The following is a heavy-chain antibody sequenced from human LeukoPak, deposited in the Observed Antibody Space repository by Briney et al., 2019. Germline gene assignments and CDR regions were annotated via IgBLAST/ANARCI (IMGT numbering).Heavy chain of an antibody. CDR2: ISYDGNNK. CDR3: ARADIVAVVAAAALDY. Sequence: GRSLRLSCAAPGFTFSSYAMHWVRQAPGKGLECVAVISYDGNNKFHADSVRGRLTISRDNSKSTLYLQMNSLRDEDTAVYYCARADIVAVVAAAALDYWGQGTLVTVSS. V-gene: IGHV3-30*04. CDR1: GFTFSSYA. D-gene: IGHD2-15*01. J-gene: IGHJ4*02.